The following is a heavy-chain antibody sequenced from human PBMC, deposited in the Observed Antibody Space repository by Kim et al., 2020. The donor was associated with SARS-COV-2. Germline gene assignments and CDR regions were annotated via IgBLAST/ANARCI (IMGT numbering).Heavy chain of an antibody. CDR1: GFTFVNYA. D-gene: IGHD3-9*01. V-gene: IGHV3-43*02. J-gene: IGHJ6*01. CDR3: ARWDGDTTGYYYHGLDV. Sequence: GGSLRLSCAASGFTFVNYAMHWVRQVPGKGLEWVSLINGDGGRTYYAGSVRGRFTISRDNSKNSLYLQMNDLRIEDTALYYCARWDGDTTGYYYHGLDVWGQGTTVAGSS. CDR2: INGDGGRT.